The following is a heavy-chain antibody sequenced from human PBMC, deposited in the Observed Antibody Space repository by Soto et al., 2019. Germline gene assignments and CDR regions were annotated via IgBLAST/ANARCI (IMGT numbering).Heavy chain of an antibody. V-gene: IGHV1-3*01. CDR2: INAGNGNT. Sequence: ASVKVSCKASGYTFTSYAMHWVRQAPGQRLEWMGWINAGNGNTKYSQKFQGRVTITRDTSASTAYMELSSLRSEDTAVYYCASPLRLITMVRGVIITARYYGMDVWGQGTTVTVSS. J-gene: IGHJ6*02. CDR3: ASPLRLITMVRGVIITARYYGMDV. CDR1: GYTFTSYA. D-gene: IGHD3-10*01.